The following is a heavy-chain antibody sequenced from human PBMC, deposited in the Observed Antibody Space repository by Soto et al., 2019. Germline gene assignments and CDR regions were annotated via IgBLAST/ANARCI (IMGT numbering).Heavy chain of an antibody. D-gene: IGHD2-15*01. Sequence: SETLSLTFDVSVEPMTGGYYWGWIWQSPGKGLEWIGSLYYGGTTYYKPSLRSRLAISIDTSKNQFSLRLSSVTAADTALYYCARGWYYFHXWGQGTLVTVSX. J-gene: IGHJ4*02. V-gene: IGHV4-38-2*01. CDR2: LYYGGTT. CDR3: ARGWYYFHX. CDR1: VEPMTGGYY.